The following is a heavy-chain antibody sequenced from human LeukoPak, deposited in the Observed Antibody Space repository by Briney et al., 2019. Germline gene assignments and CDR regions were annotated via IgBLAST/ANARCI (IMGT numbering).Heavy chain of an antibody. D-gene: IGHD3-10*01. Sequence: GGSLKLSCAASGFTFSTYGMQWVRQAPGKGLEWVAFIRYNGNDQYYADSVKGRFTISRDNSKNTLYLQMNSLRAEDTAVYYCARAWFGELLPFDYWGQGTLVTASS. CDR2: IRYNGNDQ. J-gene: IGHJ4*02. CDR1: GFTFSTYG. CDR3: ARAWFGELLPFDY. V-gene: IGHV3-30*02.